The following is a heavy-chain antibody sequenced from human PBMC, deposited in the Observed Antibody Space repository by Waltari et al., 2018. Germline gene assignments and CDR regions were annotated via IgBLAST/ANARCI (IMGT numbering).Heavy chain of an antibody. D-gene: IGHD2-2*01. CDR1: GVSISSGGYY. CDR2: IYYSGST. Sequence: QVQLQESGPGLVKPSQTLSLTCTVSGVSISSGGYYWSWIRQHPGKGLEWIGYIYYSGSTYYNPSLKSRVTISVDTSKNQFSRKLSSVTAADTAVYYCARGHCSSTSCYAEDWFDPWGQGTLDTVSS. CDR3: ARGHCSSTSCYAEDWFDP. V-gene: IGHV4-31*03. J-gene: IGHJ5*02.